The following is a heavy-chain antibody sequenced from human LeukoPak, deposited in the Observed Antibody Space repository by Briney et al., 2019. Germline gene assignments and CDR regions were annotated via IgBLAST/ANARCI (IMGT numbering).Heavy chain of an antibody. CDR2: IIPIFGTA. V-gene: IGHV1-69*13. J-gene: IGHJ5*02. D-gene: IGHD2-2*01. CDR3: ARDAPLGGCSSTSCRNWFDP. CDR1: GGTFSSYA. Sequence: GASVKVSCKASGGTFSSYAISWVRQAPGQGLEWMGGIIPIFGTANYAQKFQGRVTITADESTGTAYMELSSLRSEDTAVYYCARDAPLGGCSSTSCRNWFDPWGQGTLVTVSS.